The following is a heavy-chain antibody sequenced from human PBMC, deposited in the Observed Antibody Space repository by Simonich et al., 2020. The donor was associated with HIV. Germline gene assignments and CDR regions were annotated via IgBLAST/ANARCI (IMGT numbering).Heavy chain of an antibody. CDR2: FSWKSGSI. Sequence: EVQLVESGGGLVQPGRSLRLSCAASGFTFDDYAMHWVRQAPGKGLGWVSGFSWKSGSIGYADSVKGRFTISRDNAKNSLYLQMNSLRAEDTALYYCAKDGGYSYGENWFDPWGQGTLVTVSS. D-gene: IGHD5-18*01. CDR3: AKDGGYSYGENWFDP. V-gene: IGHV3-9*01. CDR1: GFTFDDYA. J-gene: IGHJ5*02.